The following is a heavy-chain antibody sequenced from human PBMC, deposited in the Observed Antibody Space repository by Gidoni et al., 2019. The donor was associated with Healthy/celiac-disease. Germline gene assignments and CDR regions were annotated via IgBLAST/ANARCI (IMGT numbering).Heavy chain of an antibody. D-gene: IGHD3-9*01. Sequence: EVQLVESGGGLVKPGGSLRLSCAASGFTLSNAWLIWVRQAPGKGLEWVGRIKSKTDGGKTDYAAPVKGRFTISRDDSKNTLYLQMNSLKTEDTAVYYCTPQRPEYYDILTGYYTHYWGQGTLVTVSS. V-gene: IGHV3-15*01. J-gene: IGHJ4*02. CDR3: TPQRPEYYDILTGYYTHY. CDR1: GFTLSNAW. CDR2: IKSKTDGGKT.